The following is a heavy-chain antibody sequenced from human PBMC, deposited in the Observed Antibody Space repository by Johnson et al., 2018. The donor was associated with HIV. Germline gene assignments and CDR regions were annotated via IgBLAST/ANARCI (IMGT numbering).Heavy chain of an antibody. V-gene: IGHV3-23*04. D-gene: IGHD7-27*01. CDR3: ASELGIRLDAFDI. CDR2: ISGSGGST. CDR1: GFTFSSYA. Sequence: MLLVESGGGVVQPGRSLRLSCAASGFTFSSYAMSWVRQAPGKGLEWVSAISGSGGSTYYADSVKGRFTISRDNSKNTLYLQMNSLRAEDTAVYYCASELGIRLDAFDIWGQGTMVTVSS. J-gene: IGHJ3*02.